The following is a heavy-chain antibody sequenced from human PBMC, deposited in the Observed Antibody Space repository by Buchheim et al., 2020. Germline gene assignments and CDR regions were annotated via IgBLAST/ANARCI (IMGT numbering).Heavy chain of an antibody. V-gene: IGHV3-23*01. J-gene: IGHJ4*02. Sequence: EVQLLESGGGLVQPGGSLRLSCAASGFTFSSYAMSWVRQAPGKGLEWVSSISDSGVTTSFADSVKGRFTISRDNSKNTLYLQMSSLRTEDTAVYYCAEAIRASDYWGQGTL. CDR1: GFTFSSYA. CDR3: AEAIRASDY. CDR2: ISDSGVTT. D-gene: IGHD3-10*01.